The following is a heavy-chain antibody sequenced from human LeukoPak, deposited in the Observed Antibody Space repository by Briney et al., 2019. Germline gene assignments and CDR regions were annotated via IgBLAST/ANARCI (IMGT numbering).Heavy chain of an antibody. CDR1: GGSISSGGYS. CDR2: IYHSGST. Sequence: SETLSLTCAVSGGSISSGGYSWSWIRQPPGKGLEWIGYIYHSGSTYYNPSLKSRVTISVDTSKNQFSLKLSSVTAADTAVYYCARQPGSTMVRINWFDPWGQGTLVTVSS. V-gene: IGHV4-30-2*01. D-gene: IGHD3-10*01. CDR3: ARQPGSTMVRINWFDP. J-gene: IGHJ5*02.